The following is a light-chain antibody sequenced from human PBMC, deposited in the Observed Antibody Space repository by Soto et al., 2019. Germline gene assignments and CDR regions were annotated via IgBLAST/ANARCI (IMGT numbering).Light chain of an antibody. CDR1: QSVSSN. J-gene: IGKJ1*01. Sequence: EIVMTQSAATLSVSPGERATLSCRASQSVSSNLAWYQQKPGQAPRLLIYGASARATGIPARFSGSGSGTEFTLTISSLQSEDFAVYYCQQYNNWPWTFGQGPKVEI. CDR3: QQYNNWPWT. CDR2: GAS. V-gene: IGKV3-15*01.